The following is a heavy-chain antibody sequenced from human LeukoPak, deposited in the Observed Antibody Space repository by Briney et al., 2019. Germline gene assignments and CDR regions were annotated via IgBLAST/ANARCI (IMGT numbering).Heavy chain of an antibody. D-gene: IGHD6-13*01. J-gene: IGHJ4*02. Sequence: PSETLSLTCTVPGGSISSYYWSWIRQPPGKGLEWIGYIYYSGSTNYNPSLKSRVTISVDTSKNQFSLKLSSVTAADTAIYYCARTYSSSWFDYWSQGTLVTVSS. V-gene: IGHV4-59*01. CDR3: ARTYSSSWFDY. CDR2: IYYSGST. CDR1: GGSISSYY.